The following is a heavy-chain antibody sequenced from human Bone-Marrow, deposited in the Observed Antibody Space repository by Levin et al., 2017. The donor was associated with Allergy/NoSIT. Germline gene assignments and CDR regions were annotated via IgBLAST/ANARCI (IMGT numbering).Heavy chain of an antibody. D-gene: IGHD5-18*01. CDR2: IYSGGTT. Sequence: GESLKISCAASGFTVSSNYINWVRQAPGKGLEWVSIIYSGGTTFYTDSVKARFTISRDNSKNTVSLQMNNLRADDTAIYYCARGQRGYISGTPYYYYYMDVWGKGTTVTVSS. J-gene: IGHJ6*03. V-gene: IGHV3-66*01. CDR1: GFTVSSNY. CDR3: ARGQRGYISGTPYYYYYMDV.